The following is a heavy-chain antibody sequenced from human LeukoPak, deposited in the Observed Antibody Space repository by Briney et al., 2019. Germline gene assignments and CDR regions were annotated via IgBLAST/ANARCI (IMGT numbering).Heavy chain of an antibody. CDR3: ARERGGFGVVMKGAFDI. CDR2: IYYSGST. CDR1: GGSLSSGGYY. Sequence: AQTLSLTCTVSGGSLSSGGYYWRWLRRHTGTGLEWIGYIYYSGSTLLNPSLKSRVTISVDTSKNQFSLKLSSVTAADTAVYYCARERGGFGVVMKGAFDIWGQGTMVTVSS. J-gene: IGHJ3*02. V-gene: IGHV4-31*03. D-gene: IGHD3-3*01.